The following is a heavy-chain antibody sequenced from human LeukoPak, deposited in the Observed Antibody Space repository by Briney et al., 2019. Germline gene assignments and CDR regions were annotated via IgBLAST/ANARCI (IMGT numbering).Heavy chain of an antibody. CDR2: INPNSGGK. D-gene: IGHD2-2*01. V-gene: IGHV1-2*02. J-gene: IGHJ5*02. Sequence: ASVKVSCKASGYTFTGYYMHWVRQAPGQGLEWMGWINPNSGGKNYAQKFQGRVTMTRDTSISTAYMELSRLRSDDTAVYYCAREYCNSTSCYPSGFDPWGQGTLVTVSS. CDR3: AREYCNSTSCYPSGFDP. CDR1: GYTFTGYY.